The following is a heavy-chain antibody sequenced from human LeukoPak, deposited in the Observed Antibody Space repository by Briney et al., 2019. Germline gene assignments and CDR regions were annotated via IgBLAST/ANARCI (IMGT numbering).Heavy chain of an antibody. Sequence: GRFTISRDNAKNSLYLQMNSLRAEDTAVYYCARAAPRIAVAGNFDYWGQGTLVTVSS. J-gene: IGHJ4*02. V-gene: IGHV3-11*06. D-gene: IGHD6-19*01. CDR3: ARAAPRIAVAGNFDY.